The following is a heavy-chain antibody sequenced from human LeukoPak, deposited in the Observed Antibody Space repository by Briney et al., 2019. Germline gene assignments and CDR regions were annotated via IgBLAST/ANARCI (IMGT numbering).Heavy chain of an antibody. CDR3: AKTEYSGSYYSWSGTYYFDY. V-gene: IGHV3-23*01. CDR1: GFTFSSYA. Sequence: PGGSLRLSCAASGFTFSSYAMSWVRQAPGKGLEWVSAISGSGGSTYYADSVKGRFTISRDNSKNTLYLQMNSLRAEDTAVYYCAKTEYSGSYYSWSGTYYFDYWGQGTLVTVSS. CDR2: ISGSGGST. J-gene: IGHJ4*02. D-gene: IGHD1-26*01.